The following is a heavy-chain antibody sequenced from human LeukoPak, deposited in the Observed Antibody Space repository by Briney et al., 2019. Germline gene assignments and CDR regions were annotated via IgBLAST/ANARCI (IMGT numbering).Heavy chain of an antibody. J-gene: IGHJ5*02. CDR3: ARDLLLSSVFDP. CDR2: IYYSGST. CDR1: GGSISSYY. Sequence: SETLSLTCTVSGGSISSYYWSWIRQPPGKGLEWIGYIYYSGSTNYNPSLKSRVTISVDTSKNQFSLKLSSVTAADTAVYYRARDLLLSSVFDPWGQGTLVTVSS. V-gene: IGHV4-59*12. D-gene: IGHD3-10*01.